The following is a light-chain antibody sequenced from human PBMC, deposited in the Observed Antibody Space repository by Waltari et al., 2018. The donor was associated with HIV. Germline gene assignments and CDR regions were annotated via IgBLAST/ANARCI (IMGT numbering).Light chain of an antibody. J-gene: IGLJ2*01. CDR2: DVT. CDR3: STHTTNDTLE. V-gene: IGLV2-14*03. CDR1: SSHFGLYNF. Sequence: QSALTQPASVSGSPGQSVTISCTGTSSHFGLYNFVSWYQQYPGNVPKVIIYDVTSRPSAVPHRFSGSRSGNTASLTISGLHVYDEAVYYCSTHTTNDTLEFGGGTKLTVL.